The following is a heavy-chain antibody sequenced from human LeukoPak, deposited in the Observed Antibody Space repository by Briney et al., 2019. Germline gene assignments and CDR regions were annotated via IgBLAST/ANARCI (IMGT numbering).Heavy chain of an antibody. V-gene: IGHV3-30*02. D-gene: IGHD3-10*01. CDR2: IRYDGSDK. CDR3: AKDYGTDDSGRRGYLDN. Sequence: GGSLRLSCAASGFTFSSYVMHWVRPAPGKGLAWVAFIRYDGSDKYYADSVKGRFTIFRDNSKNTLVLQMNSLRVEDTAVYYCAKDYGTDDSGRRGYLDNWGQGALVTVSS. CDR1: GFTFSSYV. J-gene: IGHJ4*02.